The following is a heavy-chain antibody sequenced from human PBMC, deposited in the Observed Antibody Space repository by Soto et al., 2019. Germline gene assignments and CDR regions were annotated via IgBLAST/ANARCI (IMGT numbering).Heavy chain of an antibody. CDR2: IIGSGGIT. D-gene: IGHD3-22*01. Sequence: GGSLRLSCVASGFTFSSFAMSWVLQAPGKGLEWVSSIIGSGGITYYADSVKGRFTISRDNSKNTLYLQMNSLRAEDTAVYYCARELPRKYYDSSGHIGDLDYWGQGTLVTVSS. CDR3: ARELPRKYYDSSGHIGDLDY. V-gene: IGHV3-23*01. CDR1: GFTFSSFA. J-gene: IGHJ4*02.